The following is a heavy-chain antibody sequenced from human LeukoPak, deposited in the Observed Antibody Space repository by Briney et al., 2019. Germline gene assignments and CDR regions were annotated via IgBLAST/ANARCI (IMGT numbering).Heavy chain of an antibody. J-gene: IGHJ6*02. D-gene: IGHD2-2*01. CDR1: GFTFSNYA. Sequence: PGGSLRLSCAASGFTFSNYAMNWVRQVPGKGLEWVAGIPAITDAKFYADSVKGRFTISRDNAKNSLYLQMNSLRAEDTAVYYCARGYCSSTSCYGYYYYGMDVWGQGTTVTVSS. CDR2: IPAITDAK. CDR3: ARGYCSSTSCYGYYYYGMDV. V-gene: IGHV3-21*06.